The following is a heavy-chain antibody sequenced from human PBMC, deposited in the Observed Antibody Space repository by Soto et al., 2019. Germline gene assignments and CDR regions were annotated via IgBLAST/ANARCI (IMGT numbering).Heavy chain of an antibody. Sequence: QVQLVESGGGVVPPGRSLRLSCAASGFTFSTYGMHWVRQAPGMGLEWVAVIWYDGSHKDYADSVKGRFTISRDNSKNTLYLQMNSLRVEDTAVYYCARAVGPFDYWGQGTLVTVSS. V-gene: IGHV3-33*01. D-gene: IGHD1-26*01. CDR2: IWYDGSHK. CDR3: ARAVGPFDY. CDR1: GFTFSTYG. J-gene: IGHJ4*02.